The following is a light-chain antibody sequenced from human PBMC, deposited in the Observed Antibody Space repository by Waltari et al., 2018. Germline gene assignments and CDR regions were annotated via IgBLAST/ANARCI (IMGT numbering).Light chain of an antibody. CDR1: SSDVGNYNS. Sequence: QSALTQPASVSGSPGQSITISCTGTSSDVGNYNSVSRYQQHPGKAPKLMIYAVSKRPSGVSDRFSGSKSGDMASLTISGLQPEDEAEYFCSSYAGSSKGVFGGGTKVTVL. V-gene: IGLV2-23*02. J-gene: IGLJ2*01. CDR3: SSYAGSSKGV. CDR2: AVS.